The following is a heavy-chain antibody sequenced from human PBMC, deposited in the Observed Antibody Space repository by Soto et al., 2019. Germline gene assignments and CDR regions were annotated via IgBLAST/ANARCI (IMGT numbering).Heavy chain of an antibody. J-gene: IGHJ5*02. CDR1: GGSISSSNW. CDR3: ASAPIVVVPAAIEGGNWFDP. V-gene: IGHV4-4*02. CDR2: IYHSGST. Sequence: SETLSLTCAVSGGSISSSNWWSWVRQPPGKGLEWIGQIYHSGSTNYNPSLKSRVTISVDKSKNQFSLKLSSVTAADTAVYYCASAPIVVVPAAIEGGNWFDPWGQGTLVTVSS. D-gene: IGHD2-2*01.